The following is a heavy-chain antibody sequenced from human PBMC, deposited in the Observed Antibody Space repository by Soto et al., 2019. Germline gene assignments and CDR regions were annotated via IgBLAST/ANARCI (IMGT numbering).Heavy chain of an antibody. Sequence: SETLSLTCAVYGGSFSGYYWSWIRQPPGKGLEWIGEINHSGSTNYNPSLKSRVTISVDTSKNQFSLKLSSVTAADTAVYYCARGRGDYYGTDVWGKGTKLTVPS. CDR3: ARGRGDYYGTDV. V-gene: IGHV4-34*01. CDR1: GGSFSGYY. J-gene: IGHJ6*01. CDR2: INHSGST.